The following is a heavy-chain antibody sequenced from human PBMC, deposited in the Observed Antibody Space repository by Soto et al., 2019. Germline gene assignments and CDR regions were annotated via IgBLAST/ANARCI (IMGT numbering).Heavy chain of an antibody. V-gene: IGHV1-18*01. Sequence: QVQLVQSGAEVKKPGASVKVSCKASGYTFTNYDISWVRQAPGQGLEWMGRISAYNGNTNYAQRLQGRVTLTTAAATSTAYMELRSLTSDDTAIYYCAPSYSGERGGAFVVWGQGTMVIVSS. J-gene: IGHJ3*01. CDR2: ISAYNGNT. CDR3: APSYSGERGGAFVV. CDR1: GYTFTNYD. D-gene: IGHD4-17*01.